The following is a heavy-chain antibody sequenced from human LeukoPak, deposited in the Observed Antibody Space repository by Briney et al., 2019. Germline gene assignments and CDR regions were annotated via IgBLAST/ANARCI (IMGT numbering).Heavy chain of an antibody. D-gene: IGHD3-22*01. CDR1: GFTFSSYG. Sequence: GRSLRLSCVGSGFTFSSYGMHWVRQAPGKGLEWMTLIWSDGANNFYADSVKGRFTISRDNSKNTLYPQMNDLRAEDTAVYYCATARNDRSAYLNYWGQGTLVTVYS. CDR3: ATARNDRSAYLNY. CDR2: IWSDGANN. V-gene: IGHV3-33*01. J-gene: IGHJ4*02.